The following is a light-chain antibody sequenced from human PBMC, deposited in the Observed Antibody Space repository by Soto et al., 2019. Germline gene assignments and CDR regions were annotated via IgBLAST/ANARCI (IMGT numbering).Light chain of an antibody. CDR3: SSYACSNNFV. CDR1: SSDVGGYTY. Sequence: QSVLTQPPSASGSPGQSVTISCTGTSSDVGGYTYVSWYQQHPGKAPKLMISEVSKRPSGVPDRFSGSKSGNTASLTVSGLQAEDEADYYCSSYACSNNFVFGGGTKLTVL. J-gene: IGLJ3*02. V-gene: IGLV2-8*01. CDR2: EVS.